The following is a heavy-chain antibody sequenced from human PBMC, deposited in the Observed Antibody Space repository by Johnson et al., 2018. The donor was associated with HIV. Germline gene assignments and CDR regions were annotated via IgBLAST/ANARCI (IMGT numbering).Heavy chain of an antibody. V-gene: IGHV3-9*01. D-gene: IGHD6-13*01. J-gene: IGHJ3*02. CDR2: ISWNSGSI. CDR3: AGLGSSSWYGDDAFDI. Sequence: VQLVESGVGLVQPGRSLRLSCAASGFTFDDYAMHWVRQAPGKGLEWVSGISWNSGSIGYADSVKGRFTISRDNAKNSLYLQMNSLRAEDTAVYYCAGLGSSSWYGDDAFDIWGQGTMVTVSS. CDR1: GFTFDDYA.